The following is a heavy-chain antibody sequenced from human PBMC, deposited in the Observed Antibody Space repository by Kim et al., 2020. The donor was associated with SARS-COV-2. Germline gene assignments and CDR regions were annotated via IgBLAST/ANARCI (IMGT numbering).Heavy chain of an antibody. CDR3: VLGGCSSTSCYRNAFDI. Sequence: GGSLRLSCAASGFTFSSYGMHWVRQAPGKGLEWVAVIWYDGSNKYYADSVKGRFTISRDNSKNTLYLQMNSLRAEDTAVYYCVLGGCSSTSCYRNAFDIWGQGTMVTVSS. V-gene: IGHV3-33*01. CDR2: IWYDGSNK. D-gene: IGHD2-2*02. CDR1: GFTFSSYG. J-gene: IGHJ3*02.